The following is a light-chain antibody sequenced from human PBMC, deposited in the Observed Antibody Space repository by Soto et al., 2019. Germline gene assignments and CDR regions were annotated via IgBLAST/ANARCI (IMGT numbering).Light chain of an antibody. J-gene: IGLJ1*01. CDR2: EVS. V-gene: IGLV2-14*01. CDR1: SSDVGGYNY. Sequence: QSLLAEPPGVSISPGQSITISCSGTSSDVGGYNYVSWYQQHPGKAPKLMIYEVSNRPSGVSNRFSGSKSGNTASLTISGLQAEDEADYYCSSYTSSSTQVFGTGTKVTVL. CDR3: SSYTSSSTQV.